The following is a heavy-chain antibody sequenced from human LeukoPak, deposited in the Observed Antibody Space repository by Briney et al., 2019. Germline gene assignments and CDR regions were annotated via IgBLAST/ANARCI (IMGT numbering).Heavy chain of an antibody. CDR2: ITYNGGNT. V-gene: IGHV3-30*01. D-gene: IGHD3-10*01. Sequence: PGRSLRLSCAASGFTFSSYAMHWVRQAPGKGLEWVTLITYNGGNTYYADSVKGRFTISRDNSKNTLYLQMNSLRAEDTAVYYGATDRSYYDSRTHQGFDYWGQGTLVTVSS. J-gene: IGHJ4*02. CDR3: ATDRSYYDSRTHQGFDY. CDR1: GFTFSSYA.